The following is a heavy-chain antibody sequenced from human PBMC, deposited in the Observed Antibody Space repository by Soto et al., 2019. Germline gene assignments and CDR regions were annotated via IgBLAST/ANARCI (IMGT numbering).Heavy chain of an antibody. CDR1: GFTFSNYW. D-gene: IGHD3-3*01. J-gene: IGHJ4*02. CDR3: ARSRDFWSTYFDS. Sequence: EVQLVESGGGLVQPGGSLRLSCAASGFTFSNYWMSWVRQAPGQGLEWVANIKHDGTEKYYVDSVKRRFTISRDNAKNSLYLQINSLRADDKAVYYCARSRDFWSTYFDSWGQGTLVTVSS. CDR2: IKHDGTEK. V-gene: IGHV3-7*03.